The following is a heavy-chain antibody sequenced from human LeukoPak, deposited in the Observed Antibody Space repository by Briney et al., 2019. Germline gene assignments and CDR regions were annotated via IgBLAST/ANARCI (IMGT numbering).Heavy chain of an antibody. CDR2: IYHSGST. CDR1: GYSISSRYY. V-gene: IGHV4-38-2*02. Sequence: SETQSLTCSVSGYSISSRYYWGSIRQPPGKGLEWIGSIYHSGSTYYNPSLKSRVTISVDTSKNQFSLKLSSVTAADTAVYYCARVNYDILTGYPYYFDYWGQGTLVPVSS. CDR3: ARVNYDILTGYPYYFDY. D-gene: IGHD3-9*01. J-gene: IGHJ4*02.